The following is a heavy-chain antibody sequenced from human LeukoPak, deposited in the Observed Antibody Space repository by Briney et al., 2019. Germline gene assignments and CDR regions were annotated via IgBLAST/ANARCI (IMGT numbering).Heavy chain of an antibody. CDR3: ARARLYYGSGSYKPRKDWFDP. Sequence: ASVKVSCKASGYTFTSYGISWVRQAPGQGLEWMGWISAYNGNTNYAQKLQGRVTMTTDTSTSPAYMELRSLRSDDTAVYYCARARLYYGSGSYKPRKDWFDPWGQETLVPVSS. CDR2: ISAYNGNT. CDR1: GYTFTSYG. D-gene: IGHD3-10*01. J-gene: IGHJ5*02. V-gene: IGHV1-18*04.